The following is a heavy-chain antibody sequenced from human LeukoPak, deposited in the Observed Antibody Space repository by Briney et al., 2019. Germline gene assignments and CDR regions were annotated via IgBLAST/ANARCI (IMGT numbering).Heavy chain of an antibody. D-gene: IGHD3-10*01. V-gene: IGHV3-23*01. CDR2: ISGSGGST. J-gene: IGHJ4*02. CDR1: GFTFSSYG. Sequence: GGSLRLSCAASGFTFSSYGMSWVRQAPGKGLEWVSAISGSGGSTYYADSVKGWFTISRDNSKNTLYLQMNSLRAEDTAVYYCAKDRFWFGEHSCYFDYWGQGTLVTVSS. CDR3: AKDRFWFGEHSCYFDY.